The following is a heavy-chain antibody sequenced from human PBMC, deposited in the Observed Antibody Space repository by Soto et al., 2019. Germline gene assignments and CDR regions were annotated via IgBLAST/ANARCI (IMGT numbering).Heavy chain of an antibody. CDR3: ARALVRSYDY. CDR1: GESGSSKAAA. J-gene: IGHJ4*02. D-gene: IGHD1-26*01. V-gene: IGHV6-1*01. Sequence: SQTLSLTCGVSGESGSSKAAASNSITQSPSIGLXCLGRTYPRSHCHTGYAGSVEGRISVNPDTSKNQFSLQLNSVNPEDTAVYYCARALVRSYDYWGQGPLVTVSS. CDR2: TYPRSHCHT.